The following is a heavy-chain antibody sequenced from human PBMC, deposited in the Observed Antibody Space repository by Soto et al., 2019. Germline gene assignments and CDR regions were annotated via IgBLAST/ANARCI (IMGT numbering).Heavy chain of an antibody. V-gene: IGHV4-39*01. CDR2: MYYTGNK. Sequence: PSETLSLTCTVSGGSTSSSTYYWDWIRQPPGKGLEWIGAMYYTGNKNYNPSLESRVTISVDTSNNQFSLKLSSVTPADTAVYFPAKGSSSSSRSLFDSWGRGILVTVSS. CDR1: GGSTSSSTYY. J-gene: IGHJ5*01. CDR3: AKGSSSSSRSLFDS. D-gene: IGHD6-6*01.